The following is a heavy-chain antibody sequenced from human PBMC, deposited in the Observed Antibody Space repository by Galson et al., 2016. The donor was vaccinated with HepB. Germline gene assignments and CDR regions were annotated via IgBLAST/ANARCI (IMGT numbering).Heavy chain of an antibody. CDR1: GFTFSSYA. Sequence: SLRLSCAASGFTFSSYAMHWVRQAPGKGLEWVAVISYDGSYESYAGAGKGRFTISRDNFKNTLYLHLNSLRAEETAVYYCARAVHGSGSYWDKWGQGTLVADSS. CDR2: ISYDGSYE. CDR3: ARAVHGSGSYWDK. J-gene: IGHJ4*02. V-gene: IGHV3-30*04. D-gene: IGHD3-10*01.